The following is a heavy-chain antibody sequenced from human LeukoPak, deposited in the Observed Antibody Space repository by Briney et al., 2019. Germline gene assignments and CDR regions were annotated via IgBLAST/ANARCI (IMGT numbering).Heavy chain of an antibody. CDR3: ARRSVLDGHERVDY. CDR2: IYYSGST. Sequence: SETLSLTCTVSGGSISSSSYYWGWTRQPRGRGLEWVGSIYYSGSTYYNPSLKSRVTISVDTSKNQFSLKLSSVTAADTAVYYCARRSVLDGHERVDYWGQGTLVTVSS. CDR1: GGSISSSSYY. D-gene: IGHD5-24*01. J-gene: IGHJ4*02. V-gene: IGHV4-39*01.